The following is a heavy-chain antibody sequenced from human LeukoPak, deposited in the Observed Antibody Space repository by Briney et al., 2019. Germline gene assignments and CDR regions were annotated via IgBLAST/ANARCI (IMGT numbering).Heavy chain of an antibody. J-gene: IGHJ1*01. D-gene: IGHD2/OR15-2a*01. CDR2: FDPEDGET. Sequence: ASVKVSCKVSGYTLTELSMHWVRQAPGKGLEWMGGFDPEDGETIYAQKFQGRVTMTEDTSTDTAYMELSSLRSEDTAVYYRATKALTTSDFQHWGQGTLVTVSS. CDR1: GYTLTELS. CDR3: ATKALTTSDFQH. V-gene: IGHV1-24*01.